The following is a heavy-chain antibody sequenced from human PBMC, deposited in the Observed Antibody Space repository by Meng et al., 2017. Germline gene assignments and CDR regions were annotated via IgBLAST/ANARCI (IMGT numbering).Heavy chain of an antibody. Sequence: GESLKISCAASGFTFSSYGMHWVRQAPGKGLEWVAVIWYDGSNKYYADSVKGRFTISRDNSKNTLYLQMNSLRAEDTAVYYRARDRLWFGELSGFDYWGQGTLVTVSS. D-gene: IGHD3-10*01. CDR2: IWYDGSNK. CDR1: GFTFSSYG. V-gene: IGHV3-33*01. J-gene: IGHJ4*02. CDR3: ARDRLWFGELSGFDY.